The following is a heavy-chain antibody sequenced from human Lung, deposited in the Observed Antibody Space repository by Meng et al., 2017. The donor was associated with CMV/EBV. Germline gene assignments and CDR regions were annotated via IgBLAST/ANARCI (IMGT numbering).Heavy chain of an antibody. J-gene: IGHJ6*02. CDR2: MNPNSGNT. D-gene: IGHD3-16*01. Sequence: SXXVSCKASGYSFITDDINWVRQAAGQGPEWMGWMNPNSGNTGYAQKFQGRVTMTRNVSTRTAYMELTSLRSEDTAVYYCARSLVHSAMEVWGQGTAVTSSS. CDR3: ARSLVHSAMEV. CDR1: GYSFITDD. V-gene: IGHV1-8*02.